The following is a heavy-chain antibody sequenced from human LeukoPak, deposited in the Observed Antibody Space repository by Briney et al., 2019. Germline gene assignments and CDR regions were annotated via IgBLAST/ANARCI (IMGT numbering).Heavy chain of an antibody. CDR3: ARDLVGVVYGLDGMDV. V-gene: IGHV3-66*01. D-gene: IGHD3-3*01. CDR1: GFTVSSNY. Sequence: GGSLRLSGAASGFTVSSNYMSWVRQAPGKGLEWVSVIYSGGSTYYADSVKGRFTISRDNSKNTLYLQMNSLRAEDTAVYYCARDLVGVVYGLDGMDVWGQGATVTVSS. CDR2: IYSGGST. J-gene: IGHJ6*02.